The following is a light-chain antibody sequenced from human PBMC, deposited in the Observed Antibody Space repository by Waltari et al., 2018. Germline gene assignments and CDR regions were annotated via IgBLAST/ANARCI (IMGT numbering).Light chain of an antibody. J-gene: IGKJ1*01. CDR3: QRYVKFPVT. CDR2: GAS. V-gene: IGKV3-20*01. CDR1: QSVSRA. Sequence: EIVLTQSPGTLSLSPGERATLSCLASQSVSRALAWYQQKPGQAPRLLIFGASTRATGVPCRFSGSGSGTDFSLTVSSLDPEEFAVDCCQRYVKFPVTYGQGTKVEI.